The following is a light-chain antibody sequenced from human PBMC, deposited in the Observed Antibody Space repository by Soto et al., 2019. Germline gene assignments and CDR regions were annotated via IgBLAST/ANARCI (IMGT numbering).Light chain of an antibody. CDR2: DVS. CDR1: SSDVGGYNY. V-gene: IGLV2-14*03. J-gene: IGLJ1*01. CDR3: RSYTSITTYV. Sequence: QSALTQPASVSGSPGQSITISCTGTSSDVGGYNYVSWYQQHPGKAPKPTIYDVSNRPSGVSNRFSGSTSGNTASLTISGLQAEDEADYYCRSYTSITTYVFGTGTKLTVL.